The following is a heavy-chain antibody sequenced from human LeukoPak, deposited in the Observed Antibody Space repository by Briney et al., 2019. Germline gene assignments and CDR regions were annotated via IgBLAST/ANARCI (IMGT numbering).Heavy chain of an antibody. CDR3: ARSIAVAGSKLVDY. Sequence: TSSETLSLTCTVSGGSISGSSYYWGWIRQPPGKGLEWIGSIYYSGNTYYNPSLKSRVTISVDTSKNQFSLKLSSVTAADTAVYYCARSIAVAGSKLVDYWGQGTLVTVSS. D-gene: IGHD6-19*01. CDR2: IYYSGNT. CDR1: GGSISGSSYY. V-gene: IGHV4-39*07. J-gene: IGHJ4*02.